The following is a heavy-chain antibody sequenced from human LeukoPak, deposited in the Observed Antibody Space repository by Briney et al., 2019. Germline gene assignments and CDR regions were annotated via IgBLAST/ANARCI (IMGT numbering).Heavy chain of an antibody. Sequence: SVKVSCKASGGAFSSYAISWVRQAPGQGLEWMGRIIPILGIANYAQKFQGRVTITADKSTSTAYMELSSLRSEDTAVYYCARDIYGSGSSPFDYWGQGTLVTVSS. V-gene: IGHV1-69*04. CDR3: ARDIYGSGSSPFDY. CDR1: GGAFSSYA. D-gene: IGHD3-10*01. J-gene: IGHJ4*02. CDR2: IIPILGIA.